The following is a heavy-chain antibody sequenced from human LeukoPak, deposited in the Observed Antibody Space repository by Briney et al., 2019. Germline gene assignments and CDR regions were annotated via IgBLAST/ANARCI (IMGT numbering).Heavy chain of an antibody. V-gene: IGHV4-59*01. CDR1: GGSISSYY. Sequence: PSETLSLTRTVSGGSISSYYWSWIRQPPGKGLEWIGYIYYSGSTNYNPSLKSRVTISVDTSKNQFSLKLSSVTAADTAVYYCARDIKYCSGGSCYATKNSNYYYYMDVWGKGTTVTVSS. CDR2: IYYSGST. D-gene: IGHD2-15*01. CDR3: ARDIKYCSGGSCYATKNSNYYYYMDV. J-gene: IGHJ6*03.